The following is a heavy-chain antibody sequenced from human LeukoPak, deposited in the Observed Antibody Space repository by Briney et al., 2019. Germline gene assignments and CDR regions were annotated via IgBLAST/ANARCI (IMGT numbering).Heavy chain of an antibody. J-gene: IGHJ4*02. CDR2: IFHSGST. CDR3: ARDWNVNYFDY. V-gene: IGHV4-38-2*02. CDR1: GYSFSSGHY. D-gene: IGHD1-1*01. Sequence: PSETLSLTCTVSGYSFSSGHYWGWIRQPPGKGLEWIGSIFHSGSTYYNPSLKSRVTISIDTSKNQFSLRLTSVTAADTALYYCARDWNVNYFDYWGQGTLVTVSP.